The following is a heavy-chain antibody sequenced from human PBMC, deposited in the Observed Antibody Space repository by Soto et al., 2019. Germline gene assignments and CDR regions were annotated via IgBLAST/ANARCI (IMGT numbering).Heavy chain of an antibody. J-gene: IGHJ5*02. CDR3: ARERPVEQLGDWFDP. D-gene: IGHD6-6*01. CDR2: IYYSGST. CDR1: GGSISSGGYY. V-gene: IGHV4-31*03. Sequence: SETLSLTCTVSGGSISSGGYYWSWIRQHPGKGLEWIGYIYYSGSTHYNPSLKSRVTISVDTSKNQFSLKLSSVTAADTAVYYCARERPVEQLGDWFDPWGQGTLVTVSS.